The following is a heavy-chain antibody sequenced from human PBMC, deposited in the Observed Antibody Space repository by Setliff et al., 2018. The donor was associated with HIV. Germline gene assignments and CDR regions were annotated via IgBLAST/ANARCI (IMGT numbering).Heavy chain of an antibody. D-gene: IGHD6-19*01. J-gene: IGHJ6*02. CDR1: GGSISSSNW. Sequence: PSVTLSLTCAVSGGSISSSNWWSWVRQPPGKGLEWIGEIYHGVSTNYNPSLKSRVTISVDKSKNQFSLKLSSVTAADTAVYYCARETREAVAGSNYYYYYGLDVWGQGTTVTVSS. V-gene: IGHV4-4*02. CDR3: ARETREAVAGSNYYYYYGLDV. CDR2: IYHGVST.